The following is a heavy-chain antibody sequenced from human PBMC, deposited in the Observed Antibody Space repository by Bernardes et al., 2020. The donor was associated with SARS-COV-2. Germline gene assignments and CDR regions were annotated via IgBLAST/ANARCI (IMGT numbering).Heavy chain of an antibody. D-gene: IGHD5-12*01. Sequence: GGSLRLSCAASGFTVSSNYMSWVRQAPGKGLEWVSVIYSGGSTYYADSVKGRFTISRDNSKNTVYLQMNSLRAEDTAVYYCARDASGMATIYYFYGMDVWGQGTTVTVSS. J-gene: IGHJ6*02. CDR3: ARDASGMATIYYFYGMDV. CDR2: IYSGGST. CDR1: GFTVSSNY. V-gene: IGHV3-53*01.